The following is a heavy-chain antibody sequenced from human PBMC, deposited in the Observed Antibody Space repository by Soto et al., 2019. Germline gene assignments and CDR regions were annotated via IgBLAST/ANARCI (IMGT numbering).Heavy chain of an antibody. CDR2: ISSSSSTI. CDR3: ARDRASGSYYPAAFDI. V-gene: IGHV3-48*02. Sequence: HPGGSLRLSCAASGFTFSSYSMNWVRQAPGKGLEWVSYISSSSSTIYYADSVKGRFTISRDNAKNSLYLQMNSLRDEDTAVYYCARDRASGSYYPAAFDIWGQGTMVTVSS. J-gene: IGHJ3*02. CDR1: GFTFSSYS. D-gene: IGHD1-26*01.